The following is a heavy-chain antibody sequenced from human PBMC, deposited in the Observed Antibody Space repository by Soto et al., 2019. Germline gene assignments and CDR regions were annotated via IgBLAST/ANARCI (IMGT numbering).Heavy chain of an antibody. Sequence: QVQLQESGPGLVKPSETLSLTCTDSGGSISSYYWSWIRQSPGKGLEWIGYIYYSGSTKYNPSLKTRVNIPVDTARTQFSVKLSSVTAADTAVYCCARGRGDAAMASTYWGQGTLVTVSS. J-gene: IGHJ4*02. CDR2: IYYSGST. V-gene: IGHV4-59*01. CDR3: ARGRGDAAMASTY. CDR1: GGSISSYY. D-gene: IGHD5-18*01.